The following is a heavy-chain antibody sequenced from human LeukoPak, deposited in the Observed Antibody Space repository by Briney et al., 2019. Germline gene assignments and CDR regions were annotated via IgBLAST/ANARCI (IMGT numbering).Heavy chain of an antibody. D-gene: IGHD3-16*01. CDR2: SYTTGST. CDR3: ARSGGSGFQLDS. Sequence: PSGTLSLTCTVSGGSIGPYYWSWLRQPAGKALEWIGRSYTTGSTNYNPSLKSRATMSLDTSKNQFSLKLSSVTAADTAVYYCARSGGSGFQLDSWGQGTLATVSS. CDR1: GGSIGPYY. V-gene: IGHV4-4*07. J-gene: IGHJ4*02.